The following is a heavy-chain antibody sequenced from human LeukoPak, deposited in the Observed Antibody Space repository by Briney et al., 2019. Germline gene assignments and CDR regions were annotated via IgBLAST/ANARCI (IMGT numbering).Heavy chain of an antibody. V-gene: IGHV1-2*02. CDR3: ARRWDTEDAFDI. CDR1: GYTFTGYY. J-gene: IGHJ3*02. Sequence: ASVKVSCKASGYTFTGYYMHWVRQAPGQGLEWMGWINPNSGGTNYAQKFQGRVTMTRDTSISTAYMELSSLRSEDTAVYYCARRWDTEDAFDIWGQGTMVTVSS. D-gene: IGHD1-26*01. CDR2: INPNSGGT.